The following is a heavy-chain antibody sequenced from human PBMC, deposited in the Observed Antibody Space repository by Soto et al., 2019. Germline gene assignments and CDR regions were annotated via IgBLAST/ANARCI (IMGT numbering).Heavy chain of an antibody. D-gene: IGHD2-21*01. CDR1: GGSISSGNYY. Sequence: PSETLSLTCTVSGGSISSGNYYWSWIRQPPGKGLEWIGFISYSGTTHYSPSLRSRVSISVDTSKNQFSLELSSVTAAVSAVYYFARLGCDYQALDSWGPGTLVTVSS. CDR2: ISYSGTT. CDR3: ARLGCDYQALDS. V-gene: IGHV4-30-4*01. J-gene: IGHJ4*02.